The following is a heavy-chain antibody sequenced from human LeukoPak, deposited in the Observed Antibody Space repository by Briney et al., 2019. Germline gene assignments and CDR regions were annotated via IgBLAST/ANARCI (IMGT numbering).Heavy chain of an antibody. CDR3: ARDMVSRLIYYYYGMDV. J-gene: IGHJ6*02. Sequence: GGSLRLSCAASGFTFSSYDMHWVRQAPGKGLEWVAVISYDGSNKYYADSVKGRFTISRDNSKNTLYLQMNSLRAEDTAVYYCARDMVSRLIYYYYGMDVWGQGTTVTVSS. V-gene: IGHV3-30-3*01. CDR1: GFTFSSYD. D-gene: IGHD2-8*01. CDR2: ISYDGSNK.